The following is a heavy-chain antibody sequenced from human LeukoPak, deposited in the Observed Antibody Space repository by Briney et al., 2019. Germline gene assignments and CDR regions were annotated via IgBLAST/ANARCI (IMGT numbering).Heavy chain of an antibody. Sequence: GGSLRLSCAASGFTFSSYFMHWVRQAPGKGLVCVSRVSSDGIYTEYADSVKGRFTISRDNAKDTLYLQVNSLRAEDTAVYYCAITVDCRATTDCYSYFHHWGQGTLVTVSS. CDR1: GFTFSSYF. J-gene: IGHJ1*01. D-gene: IGHD2-21*02. CDR3: AITVDCRATTDCYSYFHH. V-gene: IGHV3-74*03. CDR2: VSSDGIYT.